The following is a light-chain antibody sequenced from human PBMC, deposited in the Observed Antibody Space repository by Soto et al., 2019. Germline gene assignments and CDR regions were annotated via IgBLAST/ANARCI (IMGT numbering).Light chain of an antibody. CDR3: QHFRSFPIT. CDR2: SAS. CDR1: QSVTSNF. Sequence: DIVLTQSPGTLSLSPGERATLSCRASQSVTSNFLAWHQQKPGQAPRLLIYSASSRATGIPDRFSGSGSGTDFTLTISSLQPEDFATYYCQHFRSFPITFGQGTRLE. J-gene: IGKJ5*01. V-gene: IGKV3-20*01.